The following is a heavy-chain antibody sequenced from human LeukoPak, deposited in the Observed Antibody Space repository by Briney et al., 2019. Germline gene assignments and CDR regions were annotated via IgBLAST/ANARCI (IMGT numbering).Heavy chain of an antibody. Sequence: PGGSLRLSCAASGFTFSNYGMTWVRQAPGKGLEWVSAISGSGGSTYYADSVKGRFTISRDNSKNTLYLQMNSLRAEDTAVYYCAKDPFTIFGVVTSYFDYWGQGTLVTVSS. D-gene: IGHD3-3*01. J-gene: IGHJ4*02. V-gene: IGHV3-23*01. CDR2: ISGSGGST. CDR3: AKDPFTIFGVVTSYFDY. CDR1: GFTFSNYG.